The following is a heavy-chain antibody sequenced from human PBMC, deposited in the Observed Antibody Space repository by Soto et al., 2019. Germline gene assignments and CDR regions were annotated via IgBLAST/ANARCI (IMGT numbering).Heavy chain of an antibody. Sequence: EVQLLESGGGLVQPGGSLRLSCAASGFTFSSFAMTWVRQAPGKGLEWVSGVSARGVSTYYADSVKGRFTISRDNSRNTLYLQMDSLRAEDTAVYFCVKPIGDGDIPPYYYGMGVWGQGTAVTVSS. V-gene: IGHV3-23*01. CDR2: VSARGVST. CDR1: GFTFSSFA. CDR3: VKPIGDGDIPPYYYGMGV. D-gene: IGHD4-17*01. J-gene: IGHJ6*02.